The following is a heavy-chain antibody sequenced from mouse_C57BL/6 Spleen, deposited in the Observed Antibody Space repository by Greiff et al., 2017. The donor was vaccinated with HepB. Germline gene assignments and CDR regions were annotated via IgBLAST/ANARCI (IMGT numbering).Heavy chain of an antibody. CDR1: GYTFTDYE. CDR3: TRVSGDYGNYDWFAY. CDR2: IDPETGGT. V-gene: IGHV1-15*01. J-gene: IGHJ3*01. D-gene: IGHD2-1*01. Sequence: QVQLQQSGAELVRPGASVTLSCKASGYTFTDYEIHWVKQTPVHGLEWIGAIDPETGGTAYNQKFKGKAILTADKSSSTAYMELRSLTSEDSAVYYCTRVSGDYGNYDWFAYWGQGTLVTVSA.